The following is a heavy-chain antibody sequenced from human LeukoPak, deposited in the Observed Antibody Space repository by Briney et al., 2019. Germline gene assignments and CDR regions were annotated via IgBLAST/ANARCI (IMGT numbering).Heavy chain of an antibody. V-gene: IGHV3-30-3*01. CDR3: ARDRYRGRDGYNGYFDY. CDR2: ISYDGSNK. J-gene: IGHJ4*02. CDR1: GFTLSSYA. Sequence: GGSLRLSCAASGFTLSSYAMHWVRQAPGKGLEWVAVISYDGSNKYHADSVKGRFTISRDNSKNTLYLQMNSLRAEDTAVYYCARDRYRGRDGYNGYFDYWGQGTLVTVSS. D-gene: IGHD5-24*01.